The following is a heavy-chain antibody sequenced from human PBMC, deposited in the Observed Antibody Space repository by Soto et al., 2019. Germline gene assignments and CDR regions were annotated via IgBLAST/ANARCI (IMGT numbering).Heavy chain of an antibody. Sequence: EVQLVESGGGLVQPGGSLRLSCAASGFTFSSHTMNWVRQAPGKGLEWISYITSTSSTKNYADSVNGRFTISRDNANNSLYLHMNSLRDEDTAGYYCARRITMVRGPYYYYAMDVWGQGTTVTVSS. CDR2: ITSTSSTK. D-gene: IGHD3-10*01. CDR1: GFTFSSHT. V-gene: IGHV3-48*02. CDR3: ARRITMVRGPYYYYAMDV. J-gene: IGHJ6*02.